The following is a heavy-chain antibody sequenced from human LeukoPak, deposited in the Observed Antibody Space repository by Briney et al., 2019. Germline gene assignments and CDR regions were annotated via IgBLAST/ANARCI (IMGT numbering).Heavy chain of an antibody. CDR2: INPNSGGT. J-gene: IGHJ4*02. V-gene: IGHV1-2*02. CDR1: GYTFTGYY. Sequence: ASVKVSCKASGYTFTGYYMHWVRQALGQGLEWMGWINPNSGGTNYAQKFQGRVTMTRDTSTSTVYMELSSLRSEDTAVYYCARTYDYVWGSYSPFDYWGQGTLVTVSS. CDR3: ARTYDYVWGSYSPFDY. D-gene: IGHD3-16*01.